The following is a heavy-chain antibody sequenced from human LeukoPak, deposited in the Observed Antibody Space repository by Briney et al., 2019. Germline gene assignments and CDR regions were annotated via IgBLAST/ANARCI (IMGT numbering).Heavy chain of an antibody. CDR3: ARDGGVDGYNSYFDY. V-gene: IGHV3-21*01. CDR2: ISSRSSNL. J-gene: IGHJ4*02. CDR1: GFTFRSYS. Sequence: KPGGSLRLSCAASGFTFRSYSMNWVRQAPGKGLEWVSSISSRSSNLYYADSVKGRFTISRDNAKNSLYLQMNSLRAEDTALYYCARDGGVDGYNSYFDYWGQGTLVTVSS. D-gene: IGHD5-24*01.